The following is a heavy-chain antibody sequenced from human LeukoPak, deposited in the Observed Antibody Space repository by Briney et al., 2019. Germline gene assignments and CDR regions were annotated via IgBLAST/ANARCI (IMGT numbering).Heavy chain of an antibody. J-gene: IGHJ4*02. D-gene: IGHD3-3*01. Sequence: GGSLRLSCAASGFTFSVYYMSWIRHAPGEGLEWVSYISSSGSTIYYADSVKGRFTISRDNAKNSLYLQMNSLRAEDTAVYYCARDYSKYYDFWSGYYSSPFFDYWGQGTLVTVSS. V-gene: IGHV3-11*01. CDR2: ISSSGSTI. CDR3: ARDYSKYYDFWSGYYSSPFFDY. CDR1: GFTFSVYY.